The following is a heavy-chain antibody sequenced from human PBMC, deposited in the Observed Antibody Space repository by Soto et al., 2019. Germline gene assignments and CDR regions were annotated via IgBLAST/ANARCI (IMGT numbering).Heavy chain of an antibody. Sequence: QVQLVQSGAEVKKPGASVKVSCKASGYTFTSYYMHWVRQAPGQGLEWMGIINPSGGSTSYAQKFQGRVTMTGDTSTSTVYMELSSLRSEDTAVYYCASNQLCFGGFVFDYYYMAVWGKGTTVTVSS. CDR1: GYTFTSYY. J-gene: IGHJ6*03. CDR2: INPSGGST. D-gene: IGHD3-10*01. CDR3: ASNQLCFGGFVFDYYYMAV. V-gene: IGHV1-46*03.